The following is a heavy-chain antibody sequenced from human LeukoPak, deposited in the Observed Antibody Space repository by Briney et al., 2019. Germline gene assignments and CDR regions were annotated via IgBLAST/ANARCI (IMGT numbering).Heavy chain of an antibody. CDR3: ARATMLGDYFDY. V-gene: IGHV4-4*07. CDR1: GGSISSYY. Sequence: SETLSLTCTVSGGSISSYYWSWIRQPAGKGLEWIGRIYTSGSTNYNPSLKSRVTISVDKSKNQFSLKLSSVTAAGTAVYYCARATMLGDYFDYWGQGSLVTVSS. D-gene: IGHD3-10*02. CDR2: IYTSGST. J-gene: IGHJ4*02.